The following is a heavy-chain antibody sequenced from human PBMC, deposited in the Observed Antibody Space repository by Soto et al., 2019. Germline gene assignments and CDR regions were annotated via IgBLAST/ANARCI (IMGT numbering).Heavy chain of an antibody. CDR2: IYYSGST. V-gene: IGHV4-30-4*01. J-gene: IGHJ2*01. CDR1: GGSISSGDYY. CDR3: ARDSGYASSGYFDL. D-gene: IGHD5-12*01. Sequence: QVQLQESGPGLVKPSQTLSLTCTVSGGSISSGDYYWSWIRQPPGKGLEWIGYIYYSGSTYYNPSLKRRVTLSVDTSKNQFALKLSSVTAADTAVYYCARDSGYASSGYFDLWGRGTLVTVSS.